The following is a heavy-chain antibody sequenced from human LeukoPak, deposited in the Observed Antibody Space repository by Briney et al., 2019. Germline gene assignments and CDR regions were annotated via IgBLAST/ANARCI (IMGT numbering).Heavy chain of an antibody. CDR1: GFTFSDYA. CDR2: ISKDGSDK. V-gene: IGHV3-30-3*01. J-gene: IGHJ4*02. CDR3: ARDYWWNYDY. D-gene: IGHD1-7*01. Sequence: GATLRRSCAASGFTFSDYAMHWVRQAPGKGLEWVAVISKDGSDKYYPASVRGRFTISRDNSKNTIYLQMDSLRAEDTAIYYCARDYWWNYDYWGQGTLVTVSS.